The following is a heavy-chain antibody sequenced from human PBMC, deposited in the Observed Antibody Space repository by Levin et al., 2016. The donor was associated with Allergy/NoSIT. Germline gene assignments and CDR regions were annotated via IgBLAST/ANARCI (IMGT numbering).Heavy chain of an antibody. V-gene: IGHV3-74*01. D-gene: IGHD5-18*01. J-gene: IGHJ4*02. CDR2: VNGDGSIT. Sequence: VRQMPGKGLVWVSRVNGDGSITDYADSVKGRFTISRDNAKNTLYLQMNSLRAEDTAVYYCAREVHGYSYDYWGPGTLVTVSS. CDR3: AREVHGYSYDY.